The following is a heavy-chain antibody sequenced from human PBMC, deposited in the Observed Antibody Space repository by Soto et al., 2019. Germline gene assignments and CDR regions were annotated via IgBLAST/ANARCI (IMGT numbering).Heavy chain of an antibody. V-gene: IGHV4-59*01. J-gene: IGHJ4*01. D-gene: IGHD3-10*01. Sequence: QVQLQESGPGLVKPSETLSLTCTVSGGSISSYYWSWIRQPPGKGLEWIGYIYHRGTTNSSPSLKRRVTISADMSKNQFSLQLSSVTAADTAVYYCARAIRRGGGFDYCGHGTLVTVCS. CDR1: GGSISSYY. CDR2: IYHRGTT. CDR3: ARAIRRGGGFDY.